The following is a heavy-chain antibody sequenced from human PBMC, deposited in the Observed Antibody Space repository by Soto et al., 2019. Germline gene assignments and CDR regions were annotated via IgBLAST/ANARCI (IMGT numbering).Heavy chain of an antibody. Sequence: SETLSLTCAVYGGSFSGYYWSWIRQPPGKGLEWIGEINHSGSTNYNPSLKSRVTISVDTSKNQFSLKLSSVTAADTAVYYCARASYDFWSGYYMRGRREFDYWGQGTLVTVSS. CDR1: GGSFSGYY. D-gene: IGHD3-3*01. V-gene: IGHV4-34*01. CDR3: ARASYDFWSGYYMRGRREFDY. J-gene: IGHJ4*02. CDR2: INHSGST.